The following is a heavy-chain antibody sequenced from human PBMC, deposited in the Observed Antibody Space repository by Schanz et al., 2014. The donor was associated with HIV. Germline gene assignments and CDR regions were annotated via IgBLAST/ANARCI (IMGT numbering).Heavy chain of an antibody. J-gene: IGHJ6*02. D-gene: IGHD2-8*01. CDR2: INPNSGAT. Sequence: QVQLVQSGAEVKEPGASVKVSCKPYGHIFTGYLMHWVRQAPGQGLEWMGWINPNSGATDSAQKFQGRVTMTRDTSISTAFMELSSLRSDDTAVYYCARDTNFGLDVWGQGTTVTVSS. CDR1: GHIFTGYL. V-gene: IGHV1-2*02. CDR3: ARDTNFGLDV.